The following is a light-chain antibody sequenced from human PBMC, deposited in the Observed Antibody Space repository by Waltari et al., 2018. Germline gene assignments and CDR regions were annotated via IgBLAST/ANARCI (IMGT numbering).Light chain of an antibody. J-gene: IGKJ2*01. CDR3: QQYNNWPPYT. V-gene: IGKV3D-15*01. CDR1: QSVSSN. CDR2: GAS. Sequence: EIVMMQSPATLSVSPGERATLSCRASQSVSSNLARYQQKPGQAPSLLIYGASTRATGIPARFSGSGSGTDFTLTISSLQSEDFAVYYCQQYNNWPPYTFGQGTKLEIK.